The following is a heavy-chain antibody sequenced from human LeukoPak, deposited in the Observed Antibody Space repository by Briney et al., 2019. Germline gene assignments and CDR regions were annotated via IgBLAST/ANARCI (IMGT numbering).Heavy chain of an antibody. CDR3: ARDQWLDY. CDR2: IGTSGNTI. V-gene: IGHV3-48*01. J-gene: IGHJ4*02. D-gene: IGHD6-19*01. CDR1: GFTFSGYI. Sequence: GGSLRLSCAASGFTFSGYIMNWVRQAPGKGLEWISFIGTSGNTIYYADSVKGRFTVSRDNAKNSLYLQMNSLRAEDTAVYYCARDQWLDYWGQGTLVTVSS.